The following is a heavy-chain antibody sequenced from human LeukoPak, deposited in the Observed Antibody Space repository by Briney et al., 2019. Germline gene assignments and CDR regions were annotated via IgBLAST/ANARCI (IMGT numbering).Heavy chain of an antibody. CDR3: AKDLDYVTHDAFDI. CDR2: ISYDGSNK. V-gene: IGHV3-30*18. D-gene: IGHD3-16*01. CDR1: GFTFSSYG. J-gene: IGHJ3*02. Sequence: GRSLRLSCAASGFTFSSYGMHWVRQAPGKGLEWVAVISYDGSNKYYADSVKGRFTISRENSKNTLYLQMNSLRAEDTAVYYCAKDLDYVTHDAFDIWGQGTMVTVSS.